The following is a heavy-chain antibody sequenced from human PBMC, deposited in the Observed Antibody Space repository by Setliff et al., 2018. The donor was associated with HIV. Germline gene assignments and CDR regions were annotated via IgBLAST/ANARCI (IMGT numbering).Heavy chain of an antibody. CDR2: IYSGGDA. V-gene: IGHV3-66*02. CDR1: GLSISSNY. CDR3: ARVVVVIGSQDYFDY. D-gene: IGHD2-21*01. J-gene: IGHJ4*02. Sequence: PGGSLRLSCAASGLSISSNYMSWVRQAPGKGLEWVSIIYSGGDAYYSDSLKGRFTISRDNSRNTLYLQMSSLRADDTAVYYCARVVVVIGSQDYFDYRGQGMLVTVSS.